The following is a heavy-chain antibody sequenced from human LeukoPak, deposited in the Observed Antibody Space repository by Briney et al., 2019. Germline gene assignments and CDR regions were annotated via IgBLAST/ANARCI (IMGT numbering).Heavy chain of an antibody. CDR2: IKQDGSER. Sequence: PGGSLRLSCAASGFTFSRYWMSWVRQAPGKGLEWVANIKQDGSERYYVDSVKGRFTISRDTSKNTLYLQMNSLRAEDTAVYYCAKRGPIVGAAFDYWGQGTLLTVSS. V-gene: IGHV3-7*02. CDR3: AKRGPIVGAAFDY. D-gene: IGHD1-26*01. CDR1: GFTFSRYW. J-gene: IGHJ4*02.